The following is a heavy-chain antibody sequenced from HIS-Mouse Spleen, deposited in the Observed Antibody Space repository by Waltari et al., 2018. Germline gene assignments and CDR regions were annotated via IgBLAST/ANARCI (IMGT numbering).Heavy chain of an antibody. CDR2: IYYSGST. J-gene: IGHJ4*02. V-gene: IGHV4-39*07. CDR3: ARDGNDDYGDYYFDY. D-gene: IGHD4-17*01. CDR1: GGSISSSSYY. Sequence: QLQLQESGPGLVKPSETLSLTCTVSGGSISSSSYYWGWIRQPPGKGLEWIGSIYYSGSTAHTPSPKSRVTISVDTSKNQFSLKLSSVTAADTAVYYCARDGNDDYGDYYFDYWGQGTLVTVSS.